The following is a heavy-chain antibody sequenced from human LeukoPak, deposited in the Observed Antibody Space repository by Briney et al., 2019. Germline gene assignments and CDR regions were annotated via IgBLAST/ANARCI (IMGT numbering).Heavy chain of an antibody. CDR2: INHSGST. CDR1: GGSFSGYY. Sequence: SETLSLTCAVYGGSFSGYYWSWIRQPPGKGLEWIGEINHSGSTNYNPSLESRVTISVDKSKNQFSLKLSSVTAADTAVYYCARKGPYYNSLTGYYKNGLDVWGKGTTVFVSS. V-gene: IGHV4-34*01. CDR3: ARKGPYYNSLTGYYKNGLDV. J-gene: IGHJ6*04. D-gene: IGHD3-9*01.